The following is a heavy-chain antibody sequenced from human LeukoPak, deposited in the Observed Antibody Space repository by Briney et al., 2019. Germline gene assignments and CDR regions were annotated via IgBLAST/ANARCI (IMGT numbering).Heavy chain of an antibody. CDR3: ARNDSSGYFDY. CDR2: VYYSGST. J-gene: IGHJ4*02. CDR1: DYSISSGDY. Sequence: SETLSLTCAVSDYSISSGDYWGWIRQPPGTGLEWIGSVYYSGSTHYSPSLKNRVTISVDTSKNQFSLKLRSATAADTALYYCARNDSSGYFDYWGQGTLVTVSS. D-gene: IGHD3-22*01. V-gene: IGHV4-38-2*01.